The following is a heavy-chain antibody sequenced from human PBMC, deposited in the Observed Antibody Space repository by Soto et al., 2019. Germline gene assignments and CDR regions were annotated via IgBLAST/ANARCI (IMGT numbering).Heavy chain of an antibody. D-gene: IGHD6-13*01. Sequence: QVQLVQSGAEVKKPGSSVKVSCKASGGTFSSYAISWVQQAPGQGLEWMGGIIPIFGTANYAQKFQGRVTXTXDXYTSTAYMELSSLRSEDTALYYCAREVIAAAGSFDYWGQGTLVTVSS. CDR2: IIPIFGTA. J-gene: IGHJ4*02. V-gene: IGHV1-69*05. CDR1: GGTFSSYA. CDR3: AREVIAAAGSFDY.